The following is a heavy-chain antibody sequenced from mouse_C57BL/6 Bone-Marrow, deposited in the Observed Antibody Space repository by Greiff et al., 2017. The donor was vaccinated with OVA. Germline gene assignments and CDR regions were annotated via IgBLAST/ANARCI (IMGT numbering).Heavy chain of an antibody. Sequence: DVKLQESGPGLVKPSQSLSLTCSVTGYSITSGYYWNWIRQFPGNKLEWMGYISYDGSNNYNPSLKNRISITRDTSKNQFFLKLNSVTTEDTATYYCARAGVLRSKGYAMDYWGQGTSVTVSS. CDR3: ARAGVLRSKGYAMDY. J-gene: IGHJ4*01. D-gene: IGHD1-1*01. CDR1: GYSITSGYY. CDR2: ISYDGSN. V-gene: IGHV3-6*01.